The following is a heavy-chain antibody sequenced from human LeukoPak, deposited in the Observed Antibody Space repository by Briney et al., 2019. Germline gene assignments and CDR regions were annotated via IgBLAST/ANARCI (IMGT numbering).Heavy chain of an antibody. J-gene: IGHJ4*02. CDR1: GFTFSSYA. CDR2: ISYDGSNK. D-gene: IGHD3-3*01. CDR3: AREPNYDFWSGTDPDY. V-gene: IGHV3-30-3*01. Sequence: GGSLRLSCAASGFTFSSYAMHWVRQAPGKGLEWVAVISYDGSNKYYADSVKGRFTISRDNSKNTLYLQMNSLRAEDTAVYYCAREPNYDFWSGTDPDYWGQGTLVTVSS.